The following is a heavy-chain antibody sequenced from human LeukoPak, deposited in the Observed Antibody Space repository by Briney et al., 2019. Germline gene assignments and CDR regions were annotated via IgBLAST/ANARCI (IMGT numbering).Heavy chain of an antibody. CDR3: TRDSKYVMDV. CDR2: IYSDGSNT. CDR1: GFTFRKGR. Sequence: RGTLNLSCEASGFTFRKGRKRGVLQVVGIGLKWVSRIYSDGSNTIYADSVKGRFTISRDNAKNTLYLQMNSLTAEDTAIYYCTRDSKYVMDVWGQATTFTVAS. V-gene: IGHV3-74*01. J-gene: IGHJ6*02. D-gene: IGHD4-11*01.